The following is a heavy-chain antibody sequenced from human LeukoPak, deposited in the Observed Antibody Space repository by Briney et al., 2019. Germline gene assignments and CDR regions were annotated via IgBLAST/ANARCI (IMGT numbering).Heavy chain of an antibody. Sequence: SETLSLTCTVSGGSISSGGYYWSWIRQPPGKGLEWIGYIYHSGSTYYNPSLKSRVTISVDRFKNQFSLKLSSVTAADTAVYYCARGMGGYDYNYFDYWGQGTLVTVSS. CDR1: GGSISSGGYY. V-gene: IGHV4-30-2*01. J-gene: IGHJ4*02. CDR2: IYHSGST. D-gene: IGHD5-12*01. CDR3: ARGMGGYDYNYFDY.